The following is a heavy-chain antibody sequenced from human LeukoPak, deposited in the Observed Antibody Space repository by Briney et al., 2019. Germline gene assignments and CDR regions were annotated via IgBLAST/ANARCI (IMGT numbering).Heavy chain of an antibody. CDR3: AIHCSSTSCYTAAIDY. V-gene: IGHV3-11*01. CDR1: GGSFSGYY. D-gene: IGHD2-2*02. CDR2: ISSSGSTI. J-gene: IGHJ4*02. Sequence: LSLTCAVYGGSFSGYYWSWIRQAPGKGLEWVSYISSSGSTIYYADSVKGRFTISRDNAKNSLYLQMNSLRAEDTAVYYCAIHCSSTSCYTAAIDYWGQGTLVTVSS.